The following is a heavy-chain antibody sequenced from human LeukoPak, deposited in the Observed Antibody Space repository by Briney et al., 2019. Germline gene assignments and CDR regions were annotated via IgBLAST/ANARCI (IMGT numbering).Heavy chain of an antibody. CDR2: IYYSGST. Sequence: SETLSLTCTVSGGSISSYYWSWIRQPPGKGLEWIGYIYYSGSTNYNPSLKSRVTISVDTSKNQFSLKLSSVTAADTAVYYCARERSTAVVNIWGQGTMVTVSS. CDR1: GGSISSYY. D-gene: IGHD2-8*02. CDR3: ARERSTAVVNI. V-gene: IGHV4-59*01. J-gene: IGHJ3*02.